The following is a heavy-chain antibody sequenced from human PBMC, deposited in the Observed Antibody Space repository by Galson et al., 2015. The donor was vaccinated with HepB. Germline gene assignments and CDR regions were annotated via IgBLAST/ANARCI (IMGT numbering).Heavy chain of an antibody. V-gene: IGHV3-66*01. CDR2: IYSGGST. J-gene: IGHJ1*01. CDR3: ARARPTPGIAAAVISQH. CDR1: GFTVSSNY. Sequence: SLRLSCAASGFTVSSNYMSWVRQAPGKGLEWVSVIYSGGSTYYADSVKGRFTISRDNSKNTLYLQMNSLRAEDTAVYYCARARPTPGIAAAVISQHWGQGTLVTVSS. D-gene: IGHD6-13*01.